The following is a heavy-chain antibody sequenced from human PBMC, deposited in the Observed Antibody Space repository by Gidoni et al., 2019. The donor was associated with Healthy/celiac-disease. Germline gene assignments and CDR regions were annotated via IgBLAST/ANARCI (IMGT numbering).Heavy chain of an antibody. CDR2: IYTSGSN. Sequence: QVQLQESGPGLVKHSQTLSLTCTIAGGSIRSGSYYCSWIRQPDGKGLEWIGRIYTSGSNNYNPSLKSRVTISVDTSKNQFALKLSSVTAADTAVYYCARDPVWDYYGMDVWGQGTTVTVSS. V-gene: IGHV4-61*02. CDR3: ARDPVWDYYGMDV. J-gene: IGHJ6*02. D-gene: IGHD3-16*01. CDR1: GGSIRSGSYY.